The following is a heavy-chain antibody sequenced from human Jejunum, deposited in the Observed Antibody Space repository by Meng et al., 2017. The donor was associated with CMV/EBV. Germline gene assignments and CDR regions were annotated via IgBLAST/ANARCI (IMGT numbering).Heavy chain of an antibody. V-gene: IGHV3-53*01. CDR3: AKGGFGRPLDY. D-gene: IGHD3-10*01. J-gene: IGHJ4*01. Sequence: WAASGFTVSTNYMNWVRQAPGKGLEWVSVIYTSGNTYYADSVKGRFTISRDSSTNTAYLQMNSLRNEDTAVYYCAKGGFGRPLDYWGHGTLVTVSS. CDR1: GFTVSTNY. CDR2: IYTSGNT.